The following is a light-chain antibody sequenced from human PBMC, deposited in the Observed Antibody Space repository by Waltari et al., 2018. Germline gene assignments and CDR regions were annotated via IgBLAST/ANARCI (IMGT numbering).Light chain of an antibody. CDR3: AAWDDSLNRV. Sequence: QSVLTQPPSASGTPGQRVTISCSGSGSNIGSNAVSWYQQLPGTAPKILIYSNSLRPSGVPDRFSDSKSGTSASLAISGLQSEDEADYYCAAWDDSLNRVFGGGTKLTVL. J-gene: IGLJ2*01. V-gene: IGLV1-44*01. CDR1: GSNIGSNA. CDR2: SNS.